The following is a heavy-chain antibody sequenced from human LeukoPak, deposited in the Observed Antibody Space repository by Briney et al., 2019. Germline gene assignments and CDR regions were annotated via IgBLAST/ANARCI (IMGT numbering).Heavy chain of an antibody. Sequence: SETLSLXCAVSGYSISSSYYWGWIRQPPGKGLEWIGSIYHGGSTYYNPSLKSRVTISVDTSNNQFSLKLTSVTAADTAVYYCARHRRPVGYCSGGTCYSDFDYWGQGALVTVSS. CDR1: GYSISSSYY. D-gene: IGHD2-15*01. J-gene: IGHJ4*02. CDR3: ARHRRPVGYCSGGTCYSDFDY. CDR2: IYHGGST. V-gene: IGHV4-38-2*01.